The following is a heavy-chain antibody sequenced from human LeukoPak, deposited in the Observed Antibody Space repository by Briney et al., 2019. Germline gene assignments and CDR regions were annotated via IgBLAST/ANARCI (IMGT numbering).Heavy chain of an antibody. CDR2: VYSSGGT. Sequence: PSETLSLTCTVSGDSMTKNYWNWIRQTAGEGLEWIGGVYSSGGTNYNPSLKSRVTISVDKSKSQFSLKLSSVTAADTALYYCARSIYGDYYFDYWGQGTLVTVSS. J-gene: IGHJ4*02. V-gene: IGHV4-4*07. D-gene: IGHD4-17*01. CDR3: ARSIYGDYYFDY. CDR1: GDSMTKNY.